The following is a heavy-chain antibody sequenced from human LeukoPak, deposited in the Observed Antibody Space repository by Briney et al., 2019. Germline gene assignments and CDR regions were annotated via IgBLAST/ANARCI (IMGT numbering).Heavy chain of an antibody. J-gene: IGHJ6*02. CDR2: ISNNGGYT. V-gene: IGHV3-23*01. CDR3: AKDDYSYYAMDV. Sequence: PGGSLRLSCAASGFTFSSSAMSWVRQAPGKGLEWVSAISNNGGYTYYADSVQGRFTISRDNSRNTLYLQMNSLRAEDTAIYYCAKDDYSYYAMDVWGRGTTVTVSS. CDR1: GFTFSSSA.